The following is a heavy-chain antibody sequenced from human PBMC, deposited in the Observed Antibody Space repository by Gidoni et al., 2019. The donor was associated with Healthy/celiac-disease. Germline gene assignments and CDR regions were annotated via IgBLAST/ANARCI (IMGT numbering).Heavy chain of an antibody. CDR1: GGTFSSYA. CDR2: INPILGIA. D-gene: IGHD6-6*01. J-gene: IGHJ4*02. V-gene: IGHV1-69*09. Sequence: QVQLVQSGAEVKKPGSSVTVSCKSSGGTFSSYAISWVRQAPGQGLEWMGRINPILGIANYAQKFQGRDTITADKSTSTAYMELSSLGSEDTAVYYCARALYSSSSGYWGQGTLVTVSS. CDR3: ARALYSSSSGY.